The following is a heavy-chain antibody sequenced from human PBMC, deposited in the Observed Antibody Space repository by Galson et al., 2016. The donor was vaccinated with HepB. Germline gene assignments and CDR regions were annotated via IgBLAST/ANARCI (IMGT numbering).Heavy chain of an antibody. CDR2: IYASGST. J-gene: IGHJ6*04. D-gene: IGHD3-10*01. V-gene: IGHV4-61*02. CDR1: GDSISSGRYS. CDR3: ARGSGYYYGSGTYRGPSALYYYYYGRDV. Sequence: TLSLTCTVSGDSISSGRYSWTWIRQPAGKGLEWIGRIYASGSTNYNPSLKSRVTISVDTSKNQFSLKLSSVTAADTAVFYCARGSGYYYGSGTYRGPSALYYYYYGRDVWGKGTTVTVSS.